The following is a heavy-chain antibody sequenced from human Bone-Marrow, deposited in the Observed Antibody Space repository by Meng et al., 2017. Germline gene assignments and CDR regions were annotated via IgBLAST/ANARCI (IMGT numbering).Heavy chain of an antibody. D-gene: IGHD3-10*01. CDR3: ARDTHLDGSGRLMDV. V-gene: IGHV3-73*01. Sequence: GGSLRLSCAVSGVTFSGSDIHWVRQASGKGLEWVGRIETKPNNYATSYGESLRGRFTISRDDSKNMAYLQMNSLETEDTAVYYCARDTHLDGSGRLMDVWGQGTTVTVSS. J-gene: IGHJ6*02. CDR1: GVTFSGSD. CDR2: IETKPNNYAT.